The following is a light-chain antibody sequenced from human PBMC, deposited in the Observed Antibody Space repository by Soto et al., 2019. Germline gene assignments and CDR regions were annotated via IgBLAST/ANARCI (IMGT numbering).Light chain of an antibody. V-gene: IGLV2-14*01. J-gene: IGLJ1*01. CDR3: ASYTSRGTRV. CDR2: EVT. Sequence: QSALTQPASVSGSPGQSITISCTGTSSDVGGYNYVSWYQQRPGKAPKFMIYEVTNRPSGVSNRFSGSKSGNTASLTISGLQAEDEADYYCASYTSRGTRVFGTGTKATGL. CDR1: SSDVGGYNY.